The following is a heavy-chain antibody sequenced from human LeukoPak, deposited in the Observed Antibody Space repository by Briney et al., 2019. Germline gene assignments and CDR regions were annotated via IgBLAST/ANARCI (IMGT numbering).Heavy chain of an antibody. CDR3: ARHTTGGAHFDN. V-gene: IGHV1-18*01. Sequence: GASVRVSCKASGYTFPNYGFSWVRQAPGQGLEWMGWINPLTGITRYAQKHQGRVTITTDTSTSTAYMEVKSLRSDDTAVYYCARHTTGGAHFDNWGQGTLVTDS. CDR2: INPLTGIT. D-gene: IGHD1-14*01. J-gene: IGHJ4*02. CDR1: GYTFPNYG.